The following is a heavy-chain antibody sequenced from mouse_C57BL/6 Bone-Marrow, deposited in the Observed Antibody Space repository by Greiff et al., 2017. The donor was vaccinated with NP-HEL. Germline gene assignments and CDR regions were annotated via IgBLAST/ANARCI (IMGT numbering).Heavy chain of an antibody. CDR1: GFTFSSYA. V-gene: IGHV5-9-1*02. J-gene: IGHJ4*01. CDR2: ISSGGDYI. Sequence: EVKLVESGEGLVKPGGSLKLSCAASGFTFSSYAMSWVRQTPEKSLEWVAYISSGGDYIYYADTVKGRFTLSRDNARNTLYLQMSSLKSEDTAMYYCTSAYYSNYLYYYAMDYWGKGTSVTVSS. CDR3: TSAYYSNYLYYYAMDY. D-gene: IGHD2-5*01.